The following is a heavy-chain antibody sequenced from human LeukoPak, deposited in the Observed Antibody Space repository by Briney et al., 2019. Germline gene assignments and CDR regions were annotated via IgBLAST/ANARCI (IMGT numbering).Heavy chain of an antibody. CDR3: ARGRVVVAATRTYNWFDP. V-gene: IGHV1-8*03. CDR2: MNPNSGNT. J-gene: IGHJ5*02. CDR1: GYTFTGYY. D-gene: IGHD2-15*01. Sequence: ASVKVSCKASGYTFTGYYMHWVRQATGQGLEWMGWMNPNSGNTGYAQKFQGRVTITADESTSTAYMELSSLRSEDTAVYHCARGRVVVAATRTYNWFDPWGQGTLVTVSS.